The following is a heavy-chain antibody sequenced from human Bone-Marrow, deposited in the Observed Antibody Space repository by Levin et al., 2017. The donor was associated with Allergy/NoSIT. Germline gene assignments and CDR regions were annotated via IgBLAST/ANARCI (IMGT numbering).Heavy chain of an antibody. Sequence: TGGSLRLSCAASGFTFSSYAMKWVRQAPGKGLEWVSSISGNGAATDYADSVKGRFTVSRDSSKNTLYLQMNSLRAEDTAVYYCAKRSCSRGSCTADYWGQGTLVTVSS. CDR2: ISGNGAAT. V-gene: IGHV3-23*01. D-gene: IGHD2-15*01. J-gene: IGHJ4*02. CDR3: AKRSCSRGSCTADY. CDR1: GFTFSSYA.